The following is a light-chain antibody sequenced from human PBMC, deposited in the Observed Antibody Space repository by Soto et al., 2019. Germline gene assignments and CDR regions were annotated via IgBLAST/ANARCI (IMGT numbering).Light chain of an antibody. V-gene: IGKV3-15*01. CDR3: QRRRNTPPA. J-gene: IGKJ1*01. Sequence: YESPGERAPLSCMASQSVSSNLAWYQQKPGQAPKLLIYGASTRATGIPARFSGSGSETDFTLTISDVEPGGRETYFCQRRRNTPPALGQGTQVDI. CDR2: GAS. CDR1: QSVSSN.